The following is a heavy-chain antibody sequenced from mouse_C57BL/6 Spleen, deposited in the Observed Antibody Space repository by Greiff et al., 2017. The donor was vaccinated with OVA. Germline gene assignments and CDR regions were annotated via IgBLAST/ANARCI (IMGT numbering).Heavy chain of an antibody. CDR3: AREEDYAWFAY. CDR1: GFTFSSYA. V-gene: IGHV5-4*01. D-gene: IGHD2-4*01. J-gene: IGHJ3*01. CDR2: ISDGGSYT. Sequence: DVQLQESGGGLVKPGGSLKLSCAASGFTFSSYAMSWVRQTPEKRLEWVATISDGGSYTYYPDNVKGRFTISRDNAKNNLYLQMSHLKSEDTAMYYCAREEDYAWFAYWGQGTLVTVSA.